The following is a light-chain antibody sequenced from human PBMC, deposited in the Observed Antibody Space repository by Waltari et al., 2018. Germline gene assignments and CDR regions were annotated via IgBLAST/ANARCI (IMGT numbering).Light chain of an antibody. CDR2: DAS. CDR1: QSVDDY. V-gene: IGKV3-11*01. J-gene: IGKJ2*01. CDR3: QQHHNLPYT. Sequence: VLTQSPATLSLSPGERATLSCRASQSVDDYMAWYQQKPGQSPRLLIYDASNRATGIPIRFSGSGFGTDFTLTISSLEPDDIGTYYCQQHHNLPYTFGQGTK.